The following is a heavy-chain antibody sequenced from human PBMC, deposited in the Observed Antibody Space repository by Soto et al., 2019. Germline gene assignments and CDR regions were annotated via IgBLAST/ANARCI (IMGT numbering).Heavy chain of an antibody. CDR1: GGSISSYY. V-gene: IGHV4-59*01. D-gene: IGHD4-17*01. CDR2: IYYSGST. J-gene: IGHJ5*02. Sequence: SETLSLTCTVSGGSISSYYWSWIRQPPGKGLEWIGYIYYSGSTNYNPSLKSRVTISVDTSKNQFSLKLSSVTAADTAVYYCARGDYGEWFDPWGQGTLVTVSS. CDR3: ARGDYGEWFDP.